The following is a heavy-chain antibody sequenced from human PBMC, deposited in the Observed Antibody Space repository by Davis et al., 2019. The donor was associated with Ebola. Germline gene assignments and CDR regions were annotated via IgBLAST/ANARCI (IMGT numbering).Heavy chain of an antibody. D-gene: IGHD1/OR15-1a*01. CDR1: GFTFDTYS. CDR2: IKEDGSEK. J-gene: IGHJ4*02. V-gene: IGHV3-7*01. CDR3: AREMRGTADSH. Sequence: PGGSLRLSCAASGFTFDTYSMTWVRQAPGKGLEWVANIKEDGSEKYYVDSVKGRFTISRDNAKNSLYLQMNSLRVEDTAMYYCAREMRGTADSHWGQGTLVTVSS.